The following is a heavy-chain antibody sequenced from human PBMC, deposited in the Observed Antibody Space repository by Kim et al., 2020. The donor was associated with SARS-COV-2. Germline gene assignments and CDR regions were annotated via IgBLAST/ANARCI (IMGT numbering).Heavy chain of an antibody. Sequence: ETLSLTCTVSGGSISSSSYYWGWIRQPPGKGLEWIGSIYYSGSTYYNPSLKSRVTISVDTSKNQFSLKLSSVTAADTAVYYCARLVVPAATDYYYYGMD. CDR2: IYYSGST. CDR3: ARLVVPAATDYYYYGMD. D-gene: IGHD2-2*01. CDR1: GGSISSSSYY. J-gene: IGHJ6*01. V-gene: IGHV4-39*01.